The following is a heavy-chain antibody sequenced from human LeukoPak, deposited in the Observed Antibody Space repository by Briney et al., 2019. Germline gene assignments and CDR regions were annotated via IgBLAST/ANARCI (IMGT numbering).Heavy chain of an antibody. CDR3: ARDRLTTIAAAGHNWFDP. J-gene: IGHJ5*02. V-gene: IGHV7-4-1*02. D-gene: IGHD6-13*01. Sequence: ASVKVSCKASGYTFTSYAMNWVRQAPGQGLEWMGWINTNTGNPTYAQGFTGRFVFSLDTSVSTAYLQISSLKAEDTAVYYCARDRLTTIAAAGHNWFDPWGQGTLVTVSS. CDR2: INTNTGNP. CDR1: GYTFTSYA.